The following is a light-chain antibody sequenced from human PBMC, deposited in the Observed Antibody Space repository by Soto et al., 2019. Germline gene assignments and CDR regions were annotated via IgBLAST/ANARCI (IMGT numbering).Light chain of an antibody. V-gene: IGLV2-14*01. J-gene: IGLJ1*01. CDR3: SSHTSGSTRV. Sequence: QSVLTQPASVSGSPGQSIAISCTGTSRDVGGYDYVSWYQQQPDKAPKLMIYEVTQRPSGVSNRFSGSKSGNTASLTISGLQAEDEADYYCSSHTSGSTRVFGTGTKVTVL. CDR1: SRDVGGYDY. CDR2: EVT.